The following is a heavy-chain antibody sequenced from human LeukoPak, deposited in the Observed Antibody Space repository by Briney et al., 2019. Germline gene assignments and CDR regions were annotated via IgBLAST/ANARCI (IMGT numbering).Heavy chain of an antibody. J-gene: IGHJ3*02. V-gene: IGHV4-30-4*08. CDR3: ARGYCSSTSCPHDAFDI. CDR2: IYYSGST. CDR1: GGSISSGDYY. D-gene: IGHD2-2*01. Sequence: PPETLSLTCTVSGGSISSGDYYWSWIRQPPGKGLEWIGYIYYSGSTYYNPSLKSRVTISVDTSKNQFSLKLSSVTAADTAVYYCARGYCSSTSCPHDAFDIWGQGTMVTVSS.